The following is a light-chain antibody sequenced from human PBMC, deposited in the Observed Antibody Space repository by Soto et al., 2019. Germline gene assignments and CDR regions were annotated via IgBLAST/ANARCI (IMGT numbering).Light chain of an antibody. CDR3: QTWGTGSAIVV. CDR2: VNSGGSH. CDR1: SGHSNYA. V-gene: IGLV4-69*01. J-gene: IGLJ7*01. Sequence: QLVLTQSPSASASLGASVKLTCTLSSGHSNYAIAWHQQQPEKGPRYLMKVNSGGSHIKGDGIPDRFSGSSSGAERYLFISSLQSEDEADYYCQTWGTGSAIVVFGGCTQLAV.